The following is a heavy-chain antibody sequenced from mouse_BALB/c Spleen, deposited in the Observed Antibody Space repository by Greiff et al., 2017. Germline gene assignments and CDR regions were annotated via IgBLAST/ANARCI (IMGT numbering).Heavy chain of an antibody. D-gene: IGHD2-4*01. CDR1: GFTFSSFG. J-gene: IGHJ4*01. CDR2: ISSGSSTI. V-gene: IGHV5-17*02. Sequence: EVQGVESGGGLVQPGGSRKLSCAASGFTFSSFGMHWVRQAPEKGLEWVAYISSGSSTIYYADTVKGRFTISRDNPKNTLFLQMTSLRSEDTAMYYCARGNYYDYAMDYWGQGTSVTVSS. CDR3: ARGNYYDYAMDY.